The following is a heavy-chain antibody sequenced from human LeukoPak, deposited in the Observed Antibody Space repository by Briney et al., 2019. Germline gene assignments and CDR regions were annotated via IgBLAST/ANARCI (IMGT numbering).Heavy chain of an antibody. V-gene: IGHV4-39*01. J-gene: IGHJ4*02. CDR2: IYYSGST. CDR1: GGSISSSSYY. D-gene: IGHD6-19*01. CDR3: ARPYSSGARVDY. Sequence: SETLSLTCTVSGGSISSSSYYWGWIRQPPGKGLESIGSIYYSGSTYYNPSLKSRVTISVDTSKNQFSLKLSSVTAADTAVYYCARPYSSGARVDYWGQGTLVTVSS.